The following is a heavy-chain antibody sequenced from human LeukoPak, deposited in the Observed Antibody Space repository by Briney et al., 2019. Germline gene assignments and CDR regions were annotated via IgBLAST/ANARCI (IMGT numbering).Heavy chain of an antibody. Sequence: SQTLSLTCTVSGGSISSGDYYWSWIRQPPGKGLEWIGYIYYSGSTYYNPSLKSRVTISVDTSKNQFSLKLSSVTAADTAVYYCARVIVVRGVIPSWFDPWGQGTLVTVSS. CDR3: ARVIVVRGVIPSWFDP. CDR1: GGSISSGDYY. V-gene: IGHV4-30-4*08. J-gene: IGHJ5*02. D-gene: IGHD3-10*01. CDR2: IYYSGST.